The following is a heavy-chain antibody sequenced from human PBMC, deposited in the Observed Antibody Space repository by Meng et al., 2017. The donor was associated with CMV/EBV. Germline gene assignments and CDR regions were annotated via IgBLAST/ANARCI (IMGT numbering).Heavy chain of an antibody. Sequence: ASVKVSCKASGYTFTSYDINWMRQATGQGLEWMGWMNPNSGNTGYAQKFQGRVTMTRNTSISTAYMELSSLRSEDTAVYYCARGGHSTTIFGVVIYNWFDPWGQGTLVTVSS. D-gene: IGHD3-3*01. CDR2: MNPNSGNT. J-gene: IGHJ5*02. V-gene: IGHV1-8*01. CDR3: ARGGHSTTIFGVVIYNWFDP. CDR1: GYTFTSYD.